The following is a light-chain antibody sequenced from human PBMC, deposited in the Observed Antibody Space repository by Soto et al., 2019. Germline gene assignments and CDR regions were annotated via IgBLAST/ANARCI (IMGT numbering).Light chain of an antibody. CDR1: QSISTW. Sequence: DIQMTQSPSTLSASVGDRVTITCRASQSISTWLAWYQQKPGKAPKLLIYKASNLESWVPSRLSGSGSGTEFTLTISCLQPDDFATYYCQQYSGYLLTFGGGTKVEIK. J-gene: IGKJ4*01. CDR2: KAS. CDR3: QQYSGYLLT. V-gene: IGKV1-5*03.